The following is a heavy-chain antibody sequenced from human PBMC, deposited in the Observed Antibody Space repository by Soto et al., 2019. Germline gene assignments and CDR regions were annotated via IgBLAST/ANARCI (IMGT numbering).Heavy chain of an antibody. CDR1: GFTFSSYW. V-gene: IGHV3-7*03. CDR3: ARVSHSSSWYVYYYYGMDV. D-gene: IGHD6-13*01. CDR2: IKQDGSEK. Sequence: GGSLRLSCAASGFTFSSYWMSWVRQAPGKGLEWVANIKQDGSEKYYVDSVKGRFTISRDNAKNSLYLQMNSLRAEDTAVYYCARVSHSSSWYVYYYYGMDVWGQGTTVTVSS. J-gene: IGHJ6*02.